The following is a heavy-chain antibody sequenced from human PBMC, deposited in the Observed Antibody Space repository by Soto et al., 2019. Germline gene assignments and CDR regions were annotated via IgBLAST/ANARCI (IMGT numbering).Heavy chain of an antibody. D-gene: IGHD2-15*01. J-gene: IGHJ6*03. CDR1: GGSISSSSYY. V-gene: IGHV4-39*01. CDR2: IYYSGST. Sequence: SETLSLTCTVSGGSISSSSYYWGWIRQPPGKGLEWIGSIYYSGSTYYNPSLKSRVTISVDTSKNQFSLKLSSVTAADTAVYYCARLGDYCSGGSCYQFYYYYMDVWGKGTTVTVSS. CDR3: ARLGDYCSGGSCYQFYYYYMDV.